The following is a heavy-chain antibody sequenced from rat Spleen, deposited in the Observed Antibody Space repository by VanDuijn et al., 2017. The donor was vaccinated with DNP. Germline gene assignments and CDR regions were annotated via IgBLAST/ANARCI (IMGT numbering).Heavy chain of an antibody. CDR1: GFTFSSFP. J-gene: IGHJ2*01. V-gene: IGHV5-46*01. D-gene: IGHD4-3*01. CDR2: ISTSGGST. Sequence: EVQLVESGGGLVQPGRSMKLSCAASGFTFSSFPMAWVRQAPTKGLEWVATISTSGGSTYYRDSVKGRFTISRDNAKSTLYLQMNSLRSEDTATYYCTREGIIRGTSDYWGQGVMVTVSS. CDR3: TREGIIRGTSDY.